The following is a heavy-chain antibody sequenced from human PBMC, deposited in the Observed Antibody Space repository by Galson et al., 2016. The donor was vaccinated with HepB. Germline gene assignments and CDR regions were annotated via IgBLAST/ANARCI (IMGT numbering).Heavy chain of an antibody. D-gene: IGHD3-16*01. CDR3: ACFYDRHY. CDR1: GGSISSSSYY. V-gene: IGHV4-39*07. CDR2: IYGSGST. Sequence: SETLSLTCTVSGGSISSSSYYWGWIRQPPGKGLEWIGSIYGSGSTYYNPSLKSRVTISVDTSRNEFSLKLRSVTAADTAVYYCACFYDRHYWGQGTLVTVSS. J-gene: IGHJ4*02.